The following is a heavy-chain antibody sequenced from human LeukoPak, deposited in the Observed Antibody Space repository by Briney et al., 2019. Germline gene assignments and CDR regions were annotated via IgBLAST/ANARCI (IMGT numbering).Heavy chain of an antibody. Sequence: GASVKVSCKASGYTFTGYYMHWGRQAPGQGLEWMGRINPNSGGTNYAQKFQGRVTMTRDTSISTAYMELSRLRSDDTAVYYCAVEASTRRSNDAFDIWGQGTMVTVSS. CDR2: INPNSGGT. CDR1: GYTFTGYY. D-gene: IGHD2-2*01. CDR3: AVEASTRRSNDAFDI. V-gene: IGHV1-2*06. J-gene: IGHJ3*02.